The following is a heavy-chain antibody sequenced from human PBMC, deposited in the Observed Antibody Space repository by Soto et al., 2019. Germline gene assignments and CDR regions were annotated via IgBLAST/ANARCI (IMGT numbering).Heavy chain of an antibody. V-gene: IGHV3-53*01. CDR3: ATWHEREHAYDV. CDR1: GFTISGKKD. J-gene: IGHJ3*01. CDR2: LYDLDGS. D-gene: IGHD1-1*01. Sequence: DVQLVESGGGLIQPGESLRLSCAAFGFTISGKKDVAWVRQAPGKGLGWVSALYDLDGSFYAASVKGRFTTSSDSSKTTVYLQMNDLRPDDTAVYYCATWHEREHAYDVWGQGTTVTVAS.